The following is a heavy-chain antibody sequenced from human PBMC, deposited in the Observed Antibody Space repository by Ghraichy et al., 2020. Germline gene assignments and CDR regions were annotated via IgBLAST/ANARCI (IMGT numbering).Heavy chain of an antibody. D-gene: IGHD6-13*01. J-gene: IGHJ4*02. Sequence: GGSLRLSCAASGFTFSSYGMHWVRQAPGKGLEWVAVISYDGSNKYYADSVKGRFTISRDNSKNTLYLQMNSLRAEDTAVYYCAKDRGAAAGMNYFDYWGQGTLVTVSS. CDR1: GFTFSSYG. V-gene: IGHV3-30*18. CDR2: ISYDGSNK. CDR3: AKDRGAAAGMNYFDY.